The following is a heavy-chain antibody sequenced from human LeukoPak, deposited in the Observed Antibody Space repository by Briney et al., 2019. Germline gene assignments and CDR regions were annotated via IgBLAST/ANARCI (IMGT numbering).Heavy chain of an antibody. CDR1: GGSISSYY. V-gene: IGHV4-4*07. CDR2: IYTSGST. D-gene: IGHD2-15*01. CDR3: ARDEYCSGGSCRPFDY. J-gene: IGHJ4*02. Sequence: SEALSLTCTVSGGSISSYYWSWIRQPAGKGLEWIGRIYTSGSTNYNPSLKSRVTMSVDTSKNQFSLKLSSVTAADTAVYYCARDEYCSGGSCRPFDYWGQGTLVTVSS.